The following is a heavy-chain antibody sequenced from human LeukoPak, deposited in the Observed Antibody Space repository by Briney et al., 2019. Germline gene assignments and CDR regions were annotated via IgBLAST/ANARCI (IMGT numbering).Heavy chain of an antibody. Sequence: SQTLPLACAISGDSVSSFDAAWSWIRQSPSRGLEWLGRTYYRSGWSSDYALSVKSRISVTSDTSKDQFSLQLSSVTPEDTAVYYCTRAAHRAFDIWGQGTLVFVSP. CDR1: GDSVSSFDAA. J-gene: IGHJ3*02. D-gene: IGHD1-14*01. V-gene: IGHV6-1*01. CDR3: TRAAHRAFDI. CDR2: TYYRSGWSS.